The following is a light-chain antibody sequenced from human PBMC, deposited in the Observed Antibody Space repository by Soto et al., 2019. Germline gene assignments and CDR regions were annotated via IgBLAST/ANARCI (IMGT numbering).Light chain of an antibody. CDR2: EVS. Sequence: QSALTQPPSASGSFGQSVTISCTGTSSDVGGYNYVSWYRQHPGKAPKLMIYEVSERPSGVPDRFSGSKSGNTASLTVSGLQADDVADYYCSSYSGTNYHYVFGTGTKVTVL. V-gene: IGLV2-8*01. J-gene: IGLJ1*01. CDR1: SSDVGGYNY. CDR3: SSYSGTNYHYV.